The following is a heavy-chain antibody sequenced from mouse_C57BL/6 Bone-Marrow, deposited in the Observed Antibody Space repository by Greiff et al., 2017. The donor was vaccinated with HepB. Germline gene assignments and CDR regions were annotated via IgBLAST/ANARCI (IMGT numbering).Heavy chain of an antibody. J-gene: IGHJ2*01. Sequence: QVQLQQSGAELVKPGASVKLSCKASGYTFTSYWMHWVKQRPGQGLEWIGMIHPNSGSTNYNEKFKSKATLTVDKSSSTAYMQLSSLTSEDSAVYYCASFDGYYLDYWGQGTTLTVSS. CDR3: ASFDGYYLDY. V-gene: IGHV1-64*01. D-gene: IGHD2-3*01. CDR1: GYTFTSYW. CDR2: IHPNSGST.